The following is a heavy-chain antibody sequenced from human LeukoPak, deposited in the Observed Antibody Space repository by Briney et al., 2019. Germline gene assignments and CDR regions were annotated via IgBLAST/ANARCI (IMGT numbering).Heavy chain of an antibody. D-gene: IGHD4-11*01. CDR2: INWNGGST. J-gene: IGHJ6*03. V-gene: IGHV3-20*04. CDR1: GFTFDDYG. Sequence: RGSLRLSCAASGFTFDDYGMSWVRQAPGKGLEWVSGINWNGGSTGYADSVKGRFTISRDNAQDSLYLQMNSLRAEDTALYYCARGTVTTKNYYYYMDVWGKGTTVTVSS. CDR3: ARGTVTTKNYYYYMDV.